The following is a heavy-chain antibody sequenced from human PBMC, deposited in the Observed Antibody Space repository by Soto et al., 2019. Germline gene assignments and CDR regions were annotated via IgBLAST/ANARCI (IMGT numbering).Heavy chain of an antibody. V-gene: IGHV3-33*01. CDR1: GFTFSSYG. CDR3: ARDPVLSAFGGVIDTHYYYYGMDV. Sequence: GGSLRLSCAASGFTFSSYGMHWVRQAPGKGLEWVAVIWYDGSNKYYADSVKGRFTISRDNSKNTLYLQMNSLRAEDTAVYYCARDPVLSAFGGVIDTHYYYYGMDVWGQGTTVTVSS. CDR2: IWYDGSNK. J-gene: IGHJ6*02. D-gene: IGHD3-16*02.